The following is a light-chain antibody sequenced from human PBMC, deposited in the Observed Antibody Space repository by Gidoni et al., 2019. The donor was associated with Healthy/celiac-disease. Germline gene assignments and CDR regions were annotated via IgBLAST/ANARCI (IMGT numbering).Light chain of an antibody. CDR2: AAS. J-gene: IGKJ1*01. CDR1: QSISSY. V-gene: IGKV1-39*01. CDR3: QQSYSTPWT. Sequence: DIQMTQSPSFLSASVGDRVTITCRARQSISSYLHWYQQKPGKAPKLLIYAASSLQSGVPSRFSGSGSGTDFTLTISSLQPEDFATYYCQQSYSTPWTFGQGTKVEIK.